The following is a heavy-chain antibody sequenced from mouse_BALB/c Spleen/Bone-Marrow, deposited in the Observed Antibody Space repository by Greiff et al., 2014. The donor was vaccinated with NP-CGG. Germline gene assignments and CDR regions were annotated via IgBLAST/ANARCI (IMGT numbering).Heavy chain of an antibody. CDR1: GFTFSSFG. CDR2: ISSGSSTI. V-gene: IGHV5-17*02. J-gene: IGHJ4*01. Sequence: EVKLVESGGGLVQPGGSRKLSCAASGFTFSSFGMHWVRQAPEKGLEWVAYISSGSSTIYYADTVKGRFTISRDNPKNTLFLQMTSLRSEDTAMYYCARGTTVVGYYAMDYWGQGTSVTVSS. D-gene: IGHD1-1*01. CDR3: ARGTTVVGYYAMDY.